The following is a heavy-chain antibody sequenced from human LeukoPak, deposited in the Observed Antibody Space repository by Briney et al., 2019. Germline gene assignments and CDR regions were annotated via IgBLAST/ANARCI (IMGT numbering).Heavy chain of an antibody. J-gene: IGHJ4*02. CDR1: GYTFTGYY. Sequence: ASVKVSCKASGYTFTGYYMHWVRQAPGQGLEWMGRINPNSGGTNYAQKFQGRVTMTRDTSISTAYVELSRLRSDDTAVYYCARGGAYYDFWSGYYIYVYWGQGTLVTVSS. CDR2: INPNSGGT. V-gene: IGHV1-2*06. CDR3: ARGGAYYDFWSGYYIYVY. D-gene: IGHD3-3*01.